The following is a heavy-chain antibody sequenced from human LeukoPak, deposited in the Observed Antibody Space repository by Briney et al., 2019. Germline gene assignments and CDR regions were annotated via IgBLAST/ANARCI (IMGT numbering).Heavy chain of an antibody. V-gene: IGHV3-48*01. CDR1: GFTFSGYS. Sequence: PGGSLRLSCAASGFTFSGYSMNWVRQAPGKGLEWVSYISSSSSTIYYADSVKGRFTISRDNAKNSLYLQMNSLRAEDTAVYYCASPGEYYYDSSGYSWGSGYWGQGTLVTVSS. CDR2: ISSSSSTI. J-gene: IGHJ4*02. D-gene: IGHD3-22*01. CDR3: ASPGEYYYDSSGYSWGSGY.